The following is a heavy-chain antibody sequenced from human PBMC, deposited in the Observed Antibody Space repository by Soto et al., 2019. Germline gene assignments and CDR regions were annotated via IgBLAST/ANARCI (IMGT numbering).Heavy chain of an antibody. D-gene: IGHD7-27*01. V-gene: IGHV3-23*01. CDR3: VKRGRNWGAFDF. CDR1: GFILNNYA. J-gene: IGHJ3*01. CDR2: IGGTDGDSDGVP. Sequence: VQLLESGGDLVQPGGSLRLSCVASGFILNNYAMSWVRQAPGKGLEWVSTIGGTDGDSDGVPWYEDSVKGRFTISRGSSATTLFLHMDNMRAEDSALYYCVKRGRNWGAFDFWGQVTTVVVSS.